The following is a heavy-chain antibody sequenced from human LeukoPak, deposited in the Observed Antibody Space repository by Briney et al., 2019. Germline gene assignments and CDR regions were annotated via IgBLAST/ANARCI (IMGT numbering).Heavy chain of an antibody. D-gene: IGHD3-9*01. CDR1: GGSISSSSYY. CDR2: IYYSGST. CDR3: ARHDNPSWFDP. V-gene: IGHV4-39*01. J-gene: IGHJ5*02. Sequence: SETQSLTCTVSGGSISSSSYYWGWIRQPPGKGLEWIGSIYYSGSTYYNPSLKSRVTISVDTSKNQFSLKLSSVTAADTAVYYCARHDNPSWFDPWGQGTLVTVSS.